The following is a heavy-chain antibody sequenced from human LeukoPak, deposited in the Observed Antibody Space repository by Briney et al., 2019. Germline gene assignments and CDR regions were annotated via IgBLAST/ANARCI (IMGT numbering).Heavy chain of an antibody. CDR1: RYTFTSYD. J-gene: IGHJ6*02. V-gene: IGHV1-8*01. CDR2: MNPNSGNT. D-gene: IGHD5-18*01. CDR3: ARGIYSYGYPYYYYYGMDV. Sequence: ASVKVSCKASRYTFTSYDINWVRQATGQGLEWMGWMNPNSGNTGYAQKFQGRVTMTRNTSISTAYMELSSLRSEDTAVYYCARGIYSYGYPYYYYYGMDVWGQGTTVTVSS.